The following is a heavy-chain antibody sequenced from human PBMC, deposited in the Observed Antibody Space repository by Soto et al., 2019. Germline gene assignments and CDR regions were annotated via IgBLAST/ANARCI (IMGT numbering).Heavy chain of an antibody. V-gene: IGHV1-8*01. CDR1: GYIFTSYD. J-gene: IGHJ6*02. CDR3: ARDRKYDFWRKGLDV. Sequence: ASVKVSCKASGYIFTSYDINWVRQAPGQGLEWMGWMDPNSGVAGYAQKFQGRVTMTRNTSTTTAHMELSSLRSEDTAIYYCARDRKYDFWRKGLDVWGQGTTVTVSS. D-gene: IGHD3-3*01. CDR2: MDPNSGVA.